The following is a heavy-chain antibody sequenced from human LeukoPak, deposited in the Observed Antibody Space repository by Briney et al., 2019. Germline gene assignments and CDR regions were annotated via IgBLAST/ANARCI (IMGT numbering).Heavy chain of an antibody. Sequence: SETLSLTCTVSGGSISSYYWSWIRQPPGKGLEWIWYIHYSGSTNYNPSLKSRVTISVDTSKNQFSLKLSSVTAADTAVYYCARQTPKYCSGGSCPPGYFDYWGQGTLVTVSS. CDR1: GGSISSYY. J-gene: IGHJ4*02. D-gene: IGHD2-15*01. V-gene: IGHV4-59*08. CDR2: IHYSGST. CDR3: ARQTPKYCSGGSCPPGYFDY.